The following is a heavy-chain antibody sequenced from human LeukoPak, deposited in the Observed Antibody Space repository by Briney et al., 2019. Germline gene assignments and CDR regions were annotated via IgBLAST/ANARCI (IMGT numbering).Heavy chain of an antibody. CDR1: GYTFTGYY. CDR3: ARGVSRSFGVVIGPGY. J-gene: IGHJ4*02. CDR2: INPNSGGT. V-gene: IGHV1-2*02. Sequence: ASVKVPCKASGYTFTGYYMHWVRQAPGQGLEWMGWINPNSGGTNYAQKFQGRVTMTRNTSISTAYMELSSLRSEDTAVYYCARGVSRSFGVVIGPGYWGQGTLVTVSS. D-gene: IGHD3-3*01.